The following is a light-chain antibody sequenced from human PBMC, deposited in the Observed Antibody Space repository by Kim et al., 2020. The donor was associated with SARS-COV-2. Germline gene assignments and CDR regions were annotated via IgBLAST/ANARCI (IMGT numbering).Light chain of an antibody. CDR2: GAS. Sequence: VSPGERATLSCRASQSVSVNLAWYQHKPGQAPRLLIYGASTRATGTPARFSGSGSGTEFTLTISSLQSEDFALYYCQQYNNWLRTFGQGTKVDIK. J-gene: IGKJ1*01. V-gene: IGKV3-15*01. CDR1: QSVSVN. CDR3: QQYNNWLRT.